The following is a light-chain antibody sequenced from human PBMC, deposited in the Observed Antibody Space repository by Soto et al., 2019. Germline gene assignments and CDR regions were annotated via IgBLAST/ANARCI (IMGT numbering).Light chain of an antibody. J-gene: IGKJ1*01. V-gene: IGKV1-9*01. CDR1: QGISSS. Sequence: DIQLTQSPSFLSASVGDRVTITCRASQGISSSLAWYQQRAGKAPKFLIYDASSLESGVPSRFSGSGSGTEFTLTISSLQPDDFATYYCQQYNSYAWTFGQGTKVDIK. CDR2: DAS. CDR3: QQYNSYAWT.